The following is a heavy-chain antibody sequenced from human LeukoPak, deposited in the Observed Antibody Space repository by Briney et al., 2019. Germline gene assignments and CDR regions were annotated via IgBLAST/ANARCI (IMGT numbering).Heavy chain of an antibody. V-gene: IGHV1-46*01. CDR2: INPTGGST. Sequence: ASVKVSCKASGYTFTSYFMHWVRQAPGQGLEWMGIINPTGGSTSYAQKFQGRVTMTRDTSTSTAYMELSSLRAEDTAVYYCARRVEYSYGYYYFDYWGQGKLVTVSS. D-gene: IGHD5-18*01. CDR3: ARRVEYSYGYYYFDY. J-gene: IGHJ4*02. CDR1: GYTFTSYF.